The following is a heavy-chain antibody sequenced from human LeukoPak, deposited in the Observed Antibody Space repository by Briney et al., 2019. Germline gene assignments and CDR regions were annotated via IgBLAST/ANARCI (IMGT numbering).Heavy chain of an antibody. V-gene: IGHV3-23*01. CDR3: AKRGVVIRVILVGFHKEAYYFDS. D-gene: IGHD3-22*01. CDR1: GFTFGSFA. J-gene: IGHJ4*02. CDR2: ISDSGGST. Sequence: GGSLRLSCEASGFTFGSFAMSWVRQAPGKGPEWVAGISDSGGSTNYADSVKGRFTISRDNPKNTLYLQMNSLRAEDTAVYFCAKRGVVIRVILVGFHKEAYYFDSWGQGALVTVSS.